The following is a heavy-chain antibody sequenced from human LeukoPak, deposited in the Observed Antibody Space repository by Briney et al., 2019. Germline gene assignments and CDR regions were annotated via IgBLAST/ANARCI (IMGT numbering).Heavy chain of an antibody. D-gene: IGHD3-22*01. CDR3: ARVTGYMIEDYFDY. CDR1: GASISGSGYY. J-gene: IGHJ4*02. Sequence: SETLSLTCAVSGASISGSGYYWGWIRQPPGKGLEWIGNIYYSGSTNYNPSLKSRVTISVDTSKNQFSLKLSSVTAADTAVYYCARVTGYMIEDYFDYWGQGTLVTVSS. CDR2: IYYSGST. V-gene: IGHV4-39*07.